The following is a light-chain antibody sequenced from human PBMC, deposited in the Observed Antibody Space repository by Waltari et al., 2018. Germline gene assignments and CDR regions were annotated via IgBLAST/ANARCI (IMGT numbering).Light chain of an antibody. J-gene: IGLJ1*01. CDR2: DVT. Sequence: QSALTQPASVSGSPGQSITISCTGTRSHVGPSDYFSCYQQHPGKAPKLIIYDVTNRPSGVSIRFSGSKSGNTASLTISGLQSEDEADYYCNSHTSVSTLVFGTGTTVTVI. CDR1: RSHVGPSDY. V-gene: IGLV2-14*03. CDR3: NSHTSVSTLV.